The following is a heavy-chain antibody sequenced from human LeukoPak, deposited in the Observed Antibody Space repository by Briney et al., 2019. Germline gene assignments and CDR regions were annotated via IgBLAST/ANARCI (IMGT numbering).Heavy chain of an antibody. J-gene: IGHJ5*02. V-gene: IGHV1-69*04. D-gene: IGHD6-13*01. CDR3: ARDEVGQQLVPNWFDP. CDR2: IIPILGIA. CDR1: GGTFSSYA. Sequence: SVKVSCKSSGGTFSSYAISRVRQAPGQGFEWMGRIIPILGIANYAQKFQGRVTITADKSTSTAYMELSSLRSEDTAVYYCARDEVGQQLVPNWFDPWGQETLVTVSS.